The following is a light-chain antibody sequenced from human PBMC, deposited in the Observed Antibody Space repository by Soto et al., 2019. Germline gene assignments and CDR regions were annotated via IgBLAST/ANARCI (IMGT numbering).Light chain of an antibody. CDR3: SSYTSSSTLDVV. CDR1: SSDVGGYNY. Sequence: QSVLTQPASMSGSPGQSITISCTGTSSDVGGYNYVSWYQQHPGKAPKLMIYDVSNRPSGVSNRFSGSKSGNTASLTISGLQAEDEADYYCSSYTSSSTLDVVFGGGTQLTVL. J-gene: IGLJ2*01. CDR2: DVS. V-gene: IGLV2-14*01.